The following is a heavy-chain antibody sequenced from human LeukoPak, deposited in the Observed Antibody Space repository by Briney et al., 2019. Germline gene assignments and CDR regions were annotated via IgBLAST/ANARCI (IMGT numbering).Heavy chain of an antibody. D-gene: IGHD5-18*01. V-gene: IGHV3-30*04. Sequence: GRSLRLSCAASGFTFSSYAMHWVRQAPGKGLEWVAVISYDGSNKYYADSVKGRFTISRDNSKNTLYLQMNSLRAEDTAVYYCAKMDTAMVEYFDYWGQGTLVTVSS. J-gene: IGHJ4*02. CDR2: ISYDGSNK. CDR3: AKMDTAMVEYFDY. CDR1: GFTFSSYA.